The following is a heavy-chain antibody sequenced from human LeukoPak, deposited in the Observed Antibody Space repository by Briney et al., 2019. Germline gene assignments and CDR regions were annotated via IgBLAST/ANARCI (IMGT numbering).Heavy chain of an antibody. D-gene: IGHD3-10*01. V-gene: IGHV3-7*01. CDR1: GFTFSNYW. J-gene: IGHJ5*02. CDR3: ARAGAGMVRLFDP. Sequence: PGGSLRLSCAASGFTFSNYWMSWVRQAPGKGLEWVANIKQDGSKKYYVDSVKGRFTISRDNAKNSLYLQMNSLRAEDTAVYYCARAGAGMVRLFDPWGQGTLVTVSS. CDR2: IKQDGSKK.